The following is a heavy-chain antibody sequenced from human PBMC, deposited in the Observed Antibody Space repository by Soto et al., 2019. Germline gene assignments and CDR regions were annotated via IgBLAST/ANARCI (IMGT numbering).Heavy chain of an antibody. CDR2: INVGIGDT. Sequence: ASVKVSCKASGHTFTHNAMHWVRQAPGQRPEWVGWINVGIGDTKYSQKLQGRVSITSDTSASTVYMELSSLRSEDTAVYYCARDSWITMNAFDIWGQGTLVTVSS. CDR3: ARDSWITMNAFDI. J-gene: IGHJ3*02. CDR1: GHTFTHNA. V-gene: IGHV1-3*01. D-gene: IGHD3-22*01.